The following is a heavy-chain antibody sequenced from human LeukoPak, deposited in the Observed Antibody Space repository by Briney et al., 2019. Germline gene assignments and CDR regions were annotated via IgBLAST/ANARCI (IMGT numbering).Heavy chain of an antibody. CDR3: AIKPPSGWFGTGWLDL. CDR1: GGSISSSSYY. Sequence: SETLSLTCTVSGGSISSSSYYWGWIRQPPGKGLEWIGSIYYSGSTYYNPSLKSRVTISVDTSKNQFSLKLNSVTAADTAVYYCAIKPPSGWFGTGWLDLWGQGTLVTVSS. J-gene: IGHJ5*02. D-gene: IGHD3-10*01. V-gene: IGHV4-39*07. CDR2: IYYSGST.